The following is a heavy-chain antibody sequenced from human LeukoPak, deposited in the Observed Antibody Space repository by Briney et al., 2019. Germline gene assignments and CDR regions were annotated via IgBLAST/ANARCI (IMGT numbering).Heavy chain of an antibody. D-gene: IGHD2-2*01. V-gene: IGHV3-7*01. CDR3: VREGSCSSATCYATDFFNMDV. CDR1: EFSFSSYW. Sequence: HPGRSLRLSCAASEFSFSSYWMTWVRQAPGKGLEWVANIQKDGNEKHYVDSVKGRFIISRDNAKNLVFLQMNSLRAEDTAVYYCVREGSCSSATCYATDFFNMDVWGKGTTVTVSS. CDR2: IQKDGNEK. J-gene: IGHJ6*03.